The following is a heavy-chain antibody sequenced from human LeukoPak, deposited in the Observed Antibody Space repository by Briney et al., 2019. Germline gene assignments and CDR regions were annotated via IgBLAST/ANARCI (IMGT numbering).Heavy chain of an antibody. V-gene: IGHV3-30*03. Sequence: GGSLRLSCAASGFTFSSYGMHWVRQAPGKGLEWVAVISYDGSNKYYADSVKGRFTISRDNSKYTLYLQMNSLRAEDTAVYYCVREEGYWGQGTLVTVSS. CDR1: GFTFSSYG. D-gene: IGHD1-26*01. J-gene: IGHJ4*02. CDR2: ISYDGSNK. CDR3: VREEGY.